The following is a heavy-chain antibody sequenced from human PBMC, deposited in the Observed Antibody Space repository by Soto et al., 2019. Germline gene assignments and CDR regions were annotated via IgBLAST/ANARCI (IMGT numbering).Heavy chain of an antibody. D-gene: IGHD3-10*01. CDR3: AKGAYGSGSYPSPTWFDP. J-gene: IGHJ5*02. CDR2: ISGSGGST. CDR1: GFTFSSYA. Sequence: EVQLLESGGGLVQPGGSLRLSCAASGFTFSSYAMSWVRQAPGKGLEWVSAISGSGGSTYYADSVKGRFTISRDNSKNKLYLQMNSLRAEDTAVYYCAKGAYGSGSYPSPTWFDPWGQGTLVTVSS. V-gene: IGHV3-23*01.